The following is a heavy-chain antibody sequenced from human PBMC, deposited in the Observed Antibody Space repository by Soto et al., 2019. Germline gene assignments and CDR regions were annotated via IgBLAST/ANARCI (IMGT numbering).Heavy chain of an antibody. CDR1: GFTFSGSA. Sequence: EVQLVESGGGLVQPGGSLKLSCAASGFTFSGSAVHWVRQAPGKGLEWVGRIRGKANSDATVYDASVKGRFTISRDDSMNTAYLKMNSLKTEDTAVYYCTSPSINYDILTDYFKYWGQGSLVTVSS. D-gene: IGHD3-9*01. V-gene: IGHV3-73*02. CDR3: TSPSINYDILTDYFKY. CDR2: IRGKANSDAT. J-gene: IGHJ4*02.